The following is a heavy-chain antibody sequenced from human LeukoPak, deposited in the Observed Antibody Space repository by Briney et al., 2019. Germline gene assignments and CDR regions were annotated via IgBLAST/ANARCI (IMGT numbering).Heavy chain of an antibody. CDR3: ARGGGYYAIDY. V-gene: IGHV3-53*01. CDR1: GFIVNSNY. J-gene: IGHJ4*02. D-gene: IGHD1-26*01. CDR2: LYSDDTT. Sequence: PGGSLRLSCAASGFIVNSNYMNWVRQAPGKGLEWVSVLYSDDTTYYAASVKGRFTISRDNSKNTLYLQMNNLRAEDTAVYYCARGGGYYAIDYWGQGTLVTVSS.